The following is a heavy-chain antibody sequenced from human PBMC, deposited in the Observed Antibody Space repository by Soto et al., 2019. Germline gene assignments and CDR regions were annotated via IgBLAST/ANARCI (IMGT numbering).Heavy chain of an antibody. V-gene: IGHV4-31*03. Sequence: SETLSLTCTVSGGSISSGGYYWSWIRQDPGKGLEWIGYIYYSGSTYYNPSLKSRVTISVDTSKNQFSLKLSSVTAADTAVYYCARSGYSYGPNPLLYWGQGTLVTVS. CDR3: ARSGYSYGPNPLLY. CDR2: IYYSGST. J-gene: IGHJ4*02. CDR1: GGSISSGGYY. D-gene: IGHD5-18*01.